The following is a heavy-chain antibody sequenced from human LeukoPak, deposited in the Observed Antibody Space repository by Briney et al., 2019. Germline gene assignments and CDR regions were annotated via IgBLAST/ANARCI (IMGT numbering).Heavy chain of an antibody. V-gene: IGHV3-23*01. CDR3: ARFGSYYDFWSGTPPVKKFDP. J-gene: IGHJ5*02. CDR1: GFTFSSYA. D-gene: IGHD3-3*01. CDR2: ISGSGGST. Sequence: GGSLRLSCAASGFTFSSYAMSWVRQAPGKGLEWVSAISGSGGSTYYADSVKGRFTISRDNSKNSLYLQMNSLRAEDTAVYYCARFGSYYDFWSGTPPVKKFDPWGQGTLVTVSS.